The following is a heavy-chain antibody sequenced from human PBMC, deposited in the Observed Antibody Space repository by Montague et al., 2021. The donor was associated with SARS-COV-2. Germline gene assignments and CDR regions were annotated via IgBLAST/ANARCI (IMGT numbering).Heavy chain of an antibody. Sequence: TLSLTCTVSGGSISNGSYYWGWIRQPAGKGLEWIGRIYTSGSTNYNPSLKSRVTISVDTSKNQFSLKLSSVTAADTAVYYCARDPLYYYDSSGLLLDWYFDLWGRGTLVTVSS. J-gene: IGHJ2*01. CDR2: IYTSGST. D-gene: IGHD3-22*01. V-gene: IGHV4-61*02. CDR1: GGSISNGSYY. CDR3: ARDPLYYYDSSGLLLDWYFDL.